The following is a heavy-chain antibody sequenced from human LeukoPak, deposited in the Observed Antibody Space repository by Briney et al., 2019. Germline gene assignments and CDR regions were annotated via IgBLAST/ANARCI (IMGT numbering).Heavy chain of an antibody. J-gene: IGHJ4*02. D-gene: IGHD3-16*01. V-gene: IGHV3-23*01. CDR2: ITGSGERT. CDR3: VGDPNIDFFDY. CDR1: GFIFSSSA. Sequence: GGSLRLSCAASGFIFSSSAMSWVRQAPGKGREWISTITGSGERTYYADSVKGRFTISRDNSKNILYLQMNSLISEDPALYTFVGDPNIDFFDYWGQGTLVTVSS.